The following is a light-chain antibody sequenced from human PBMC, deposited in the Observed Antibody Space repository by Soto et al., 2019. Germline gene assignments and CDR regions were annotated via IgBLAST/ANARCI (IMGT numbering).Light chain of an antibody. CDR1: QSVSSS. J-gene: IGKJ4*01. CDR3: QQYNNWPPLT. Sequence: EIVMTQSPATLSVCPGDRATLSCRASQSVSSSLAWYQQIPGQAPRLLIYDASTRATGIPARFGGSGSGTEFTLTISSLQSEDFAVYYCQQYNNWPPLTFGGGTKVELK. V-gene: IGKV3-15*01. CDR2: DAS.